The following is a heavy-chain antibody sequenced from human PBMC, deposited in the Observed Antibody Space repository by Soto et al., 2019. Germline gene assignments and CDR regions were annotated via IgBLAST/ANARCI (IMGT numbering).Heavy chain of an antibody. J-gene: IGHJ2*01. V-gene: IGHV4-31*03. CDR1: GGSISSGGYY. CDR3: ARDFGVVPAAPNRGRYFDL. Sequence: QVQLQESGPGLVKPSQTLSLTCTVSGGSISSGGYYWSWIRQHPGKGLEWIGYIYYSGSTYYNPSLKSRVTISVDTSKNQFSLKLSSVTAADTAVYYCARDFGVVPAAPNRGRYFDLWGRGTLVTVSS. CDR2: IYYSGST. D-gene: IGHD2-2*01.